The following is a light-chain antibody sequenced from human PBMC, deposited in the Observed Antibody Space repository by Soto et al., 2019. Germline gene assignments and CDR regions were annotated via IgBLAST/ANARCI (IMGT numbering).Light chain of an antibody. CDR3: QRYGSSPLYA. J-gene: IGKJ2*01. Sequence: EIVLTQSPGTLSLSPGERATFSCRTSQTINTEFLAWYQQRPGLAPRLLIHGTSNRATGIPDRFSGSGSGTDFTLTISALEPEDFAVYYCQRYGSSPLYAFAQGTKLEI. CDR2: GTS. V-gene: IGKV3-20*01. CDR1: QTINTEF.